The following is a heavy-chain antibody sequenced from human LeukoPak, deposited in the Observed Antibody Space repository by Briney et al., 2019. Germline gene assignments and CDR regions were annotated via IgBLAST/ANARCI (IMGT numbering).Heavy chain of an antibody. D-gene: IGHD3-16*01. V-gene: IGHV4-59*01. CDR3: ARVLGGIPGIYDI. Sequence: PSETLSLTCTVSGGSISGYYWSWIRQPPEKGLEWIGYSYFSGITNYNPSLKSRVTMSVDTSKNQFSLKLSSVTAADTAVYYCARVLGGIPGIYDIWGQGTKVTVSS. CDR2: SYFSGIT. J-gene: IGHJ3*02. CDR1: GGSISGYY.